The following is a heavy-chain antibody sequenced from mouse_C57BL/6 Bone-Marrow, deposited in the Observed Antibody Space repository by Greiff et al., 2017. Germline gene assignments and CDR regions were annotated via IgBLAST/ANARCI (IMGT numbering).Heavy chain of an antibody. J-gene: IGHJ3*01. V-gene: IGHV1-82*01. CDR1: GYAFSSSW. Sequence: QVQLKQSGPELVKPGASVKISCKASGYAFSSSWMNWVKQRPGKGLEWIGRIYPGDGDTNYNGKFKGKATLTADKSSSTAYMQLSSLTSEDSAVYFCARSGYYSNAFAYWGQGTLVTVSA. CDR3: ARSGYYSNAFAY. CDR2: IYPGDGDT. D-gene: IGHD2-5*01.